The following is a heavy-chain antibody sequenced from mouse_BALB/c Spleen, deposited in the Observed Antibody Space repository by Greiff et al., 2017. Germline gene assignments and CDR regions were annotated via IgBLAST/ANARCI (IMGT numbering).Heavy chain of an antibody. Sequence: VQLQQSGPGLVAPSQSLSITCTVSGFSLTGYGVNWVRQPPGKGLEWLGMIWGDGSTDYNSALKSRLSISKDNSKSQVFLKMNSLQTDDTARYYCAREYGNYVSAMDYWGQGTSVTVSS. V-gene: IGHV2-6-7*01. J-gene: IGHJ4*01. CDR3: AREYGNYVSAMDY. CDR1: GFSLTGYG. CDR2: IWGDGST. D-gene: IGHD2-10*02.